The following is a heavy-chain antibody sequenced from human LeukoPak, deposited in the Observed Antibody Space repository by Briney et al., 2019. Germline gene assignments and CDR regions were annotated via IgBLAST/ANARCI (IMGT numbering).Heavy chain of an antibody. V-gene: IGHV1-69*13. J-gene: IGHJ4*02. CDR3: ARAPPQYSSSIDYYFDY. CDR2: IIPIFGTA. Sequence: SVKVSCKASGGTFSSYAISWVRQAPGQGLEWMGGIIPIFGTANYAQKFQGRVTITADESTSTAYLELSSLRSEDTAVYYCARAPPQYSSSIDYYFDYWGQGTLVTVSS. D-gene: IGHD6-13*01. CDR1: GGTFSSYA.